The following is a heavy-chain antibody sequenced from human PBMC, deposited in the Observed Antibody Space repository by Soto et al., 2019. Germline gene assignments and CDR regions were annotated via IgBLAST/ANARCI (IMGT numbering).Heavy chain of an antibody. V-gene: IGHV4-59*08. CDR3: ARHRPWAPFDY. Sequence: PSETLSLTCTVSDGSISNYYWSWIRQPPGKGLEWIGYIYFSGSTNYNPSLKSRVTISVDTSKDQFSLNLSSVTAADTAVYYCARHRPWAPFDYWGQGTLVTVSS. D-gene: IGHD7-27*01. CDR2: IYFSGST. CDR1: DGSISNYY. J-gene: IGHJ4*02.